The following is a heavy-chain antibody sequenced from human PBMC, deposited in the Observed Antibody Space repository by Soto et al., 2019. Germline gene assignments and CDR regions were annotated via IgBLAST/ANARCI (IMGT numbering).Heavy chain of an antibody. CDR3: AREGKDIVATIRPYYFDY. J-gene: IGHJ4*02. CDR1: GFTFSSYG. V-gene: IGHV3-33*01. CDR2: IWYDGSNK. Sequence: AGGSLRLSCAASGFTFSSYGMHWVRQAPGKGLEWVAVIWYDGSNKYYAESVRGRFTISRDNSKNTLYLQMNSLRAEDTAVYYCAREGKDIVATIRPYYFDYWGQGTLVTVSS. D-gene: IGHD5-12*01.